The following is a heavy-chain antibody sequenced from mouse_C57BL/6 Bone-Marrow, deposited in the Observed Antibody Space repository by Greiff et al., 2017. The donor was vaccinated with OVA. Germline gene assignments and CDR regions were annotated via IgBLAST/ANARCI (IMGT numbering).Heavy chain of an antibody. J-gene: IGHJ4*01. CDR3: VSRANWGLYAMDY. Sequence: EVKLMESGGGLVQPKGSLKLSCAASGFSFNTYAMNWVRQAPGKGLEWVARIRSKSNNYATYYADSVKDRFTISRDDSESMLYLQMNNLKTEDTAMYYCVSRANWGLYAMDYWGQGTSVTVSS. V-gene: IGHV10-1*01. CDR1: GFSFNTYA. D-gene: IGHD4-1*01. CDR2: IRSKSNNYAT.